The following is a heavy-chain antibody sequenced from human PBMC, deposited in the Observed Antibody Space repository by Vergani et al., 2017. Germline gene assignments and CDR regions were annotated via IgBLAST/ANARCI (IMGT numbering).Heavy chain of an antibody. J-gene: IGHJ3*02. CDR3: AMAEDIGVVPAATGAFDI. CDR1: GGTFSSYA. D-gene: IGHD2-2*01. V-gene: IGHV1-69*01. Sequence: QVQLVQSGAEVKKPGSSVKVSCKASGGTFSSYAISWVRQAPGQGLEWMGGIITIFGTANYAQKFQGSVTITADEPTSTAYMELSSLRSEDTAVYYCAMAEDIGVVPAATGAFDIWGQGTMVTVSS. CDR2: IITIFGTA.